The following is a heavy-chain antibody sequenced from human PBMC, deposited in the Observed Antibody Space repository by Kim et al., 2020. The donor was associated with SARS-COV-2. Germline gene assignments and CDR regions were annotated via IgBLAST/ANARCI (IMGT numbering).Heavy chain of an antibody. D-gene: IGHD6-13*01. CDR1: GFSFSIYA. V-gene: IGHV3-23*01. CDR2: VSGSGATA. Sequence: GGSLRLSCVASGFSFSIYALSWVRQAPGKGLEWVSGVSGSGATAYYADSVKGRFTISRDSSKDTVYLEMNSLRVEDTAVYYCAKGSSSSPLVRYAMDVWGQGTTVTISS. J-gene: IGHJ6*02. CDR3: AKGSSSSPLVRYAMDV.